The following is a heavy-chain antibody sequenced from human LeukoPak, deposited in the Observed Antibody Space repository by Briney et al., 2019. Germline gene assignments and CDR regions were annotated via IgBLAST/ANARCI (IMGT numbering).Heavy chain of an antibody. CDR2: IKSRADGGTT. CDR1: GFTFTNAW. D-gene: IGHD2-2*01. V-gene: IGHV3-15*01. Sequence: GGSLRLSCAASGFTFTNAWMNWVRQAPGKGLEWVGRIKSRADGGTTDYAAPVKGRFTISRDDSKNTLSLQMNSLRAEDTAVYYCASRYCGSTSCYYLGVFDYWGQGTLVTVSS. J-gene: IGHJ4*02. CDR3: ASRYCGSTSCYYLGVFDY.